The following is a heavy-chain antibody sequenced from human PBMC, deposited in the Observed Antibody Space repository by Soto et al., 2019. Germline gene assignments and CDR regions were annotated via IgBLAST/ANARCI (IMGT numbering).Heavy chain of an antibody. CDR2: IYYIGRT. V-gene: IGHV4-59*01. Sequence: QVQLQESGPGLVKPSETLSLTCTVSGDSLSTYYWNWIRQPVGKGLEWIGYIYYIGRTNYNPSLRSRVTISIDTSKNKISLNLDSVTAADTGVYYCARDLVGLTHFDYWGQGILVTVSS. J-gene: IGHJ4*02. CDR3: ARDLVGLTHFDY. CDR1: GDSLSTYY. D-gene: IGHD1-26*01.